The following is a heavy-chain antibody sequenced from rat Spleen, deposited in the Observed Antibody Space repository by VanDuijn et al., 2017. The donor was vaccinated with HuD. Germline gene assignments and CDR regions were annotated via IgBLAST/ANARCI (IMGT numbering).Heavy chain of an antibody. CDR1: GFTFSAYW. V-gene: IGHV5-58*01. J-gene: IGHJ2*01. CDR2: ISSDGFNN. CDR3: AVAGYCY. Sequence: EVQLVETGGGLVQPGRSLKLSCVASGFTFSAYWMYWVRQAPGKGLEWVSSISSDGFNNYYPDSVKGRFTISRANSENTVYLKMNSLRSEDTATYVCAVAGYCYWGQGVMVTVSS. D-gene: IGHD4-3*01.